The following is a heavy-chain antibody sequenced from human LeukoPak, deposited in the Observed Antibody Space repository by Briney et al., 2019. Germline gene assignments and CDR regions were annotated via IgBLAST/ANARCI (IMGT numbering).Heavy chain of an antibody. CDR1: GYSFATYW. J-gene: IGHJ4*02. V-gene: IGHV5-51*01. D-gene: IGHD3-22*01. CDR2: INPGDSDT. Sequence: GESLKISCKGSGYSFATYWIGWVRQMPGKGLEWMGIINPGDSDTTYSSSFQGQVTISADKSISTAYLQWSGLKASDTAMYYCARHPITRYYDSSGDSAAGPDYWGQGTLVTVSS. CDR3: ARHPITRYYDSSGDSAAGPDY.